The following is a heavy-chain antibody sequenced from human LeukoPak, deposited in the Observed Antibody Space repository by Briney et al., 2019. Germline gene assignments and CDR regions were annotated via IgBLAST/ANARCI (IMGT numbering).Heavy chain of an antibody. CDR1: GGSISSSNW. J-gene: IGHJ6*02. D-gene: IGHD5-12*01. CDR2: IYHSGST. CDR3: ARDGSSGRGGYYYYGMDV. V-gene: IGHV4-4*02. Sequence: SGTLSLTCAVSGGSISSSNWWSWVRQPPGKGLEWIGEIYHSGSTNYNPSLKSRVTISVDTSKNQFSLKLSSVTAADTAVYYCARDGSSGRGGYYYYGMDVWGQGTTVTVSS.